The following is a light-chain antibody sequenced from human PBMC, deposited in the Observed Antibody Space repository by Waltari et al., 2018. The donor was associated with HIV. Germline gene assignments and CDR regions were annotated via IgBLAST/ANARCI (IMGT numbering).Light chain of an antibody. Sequence: SYELTQPPSVSVSPGQPASITCSGDKLGAKYACWYQQKPGQSPVLVIYQDSKRPSGIPERFSGSNSGNTATLTISGTQAMDEADYYCQAWDSSIVVFGGGTKLTVL. CDR2: QDS. CDR3: QAWDSSIVV. V-gene: IGLV3-1*01. CDR1: KLGAKY. J-gene: IGLJ2*01.